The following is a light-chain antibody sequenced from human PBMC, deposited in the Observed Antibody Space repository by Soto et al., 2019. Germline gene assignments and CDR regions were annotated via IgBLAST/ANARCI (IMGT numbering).Light chain of an antibody. CDR2: AAS. J-gene: IGKJ4*01. Sequence: IRVTQSPSSVSASIGDRVTITCRARQGISGWLAWYQQKPGKAPKLLIYAASSLQSEVPSRFSGSGSGTEFTLTITSLLPEEFATYYCRQVDSFPLSFGGGTKVEIK. CDR1: QGISGW. CDR3: RQVDSFPLS. V-gene: IGKV1-12*01.